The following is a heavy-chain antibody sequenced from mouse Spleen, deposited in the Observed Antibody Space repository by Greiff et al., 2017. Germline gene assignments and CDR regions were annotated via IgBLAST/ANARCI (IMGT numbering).Heavy chain of an antibody. D-gene: IGHD1-1*01. J-gene: IGHJ2*01. CDR3: ARDKYYGSSYYFDY. Sequence: EVQLVESGGGLVQPGGSLKLSCAASGFTFSSYGMSWVRQTPDKRLELVATINSNGGSTYYPDSVKGRFTISRDNAKNTLYLQMSSLKSEDTAMYYCARDKYYGSSYYFDYWGQGTTLTVSS. V-gene: IGHV5-6-3*01. CDR2: INSNGGST. CDR1: GFTFSSYG.